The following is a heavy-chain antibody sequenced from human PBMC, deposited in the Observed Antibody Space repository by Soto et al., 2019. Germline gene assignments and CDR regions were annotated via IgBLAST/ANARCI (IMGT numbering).Heavy chain of an antibody. J-gene: IGHJ3*02. CDR1: GFTFSGST. D-gene: IGHD3-22*01. CDR3: TSRPTYYYDTSHDAFDI. V-gene: IGHV3-73*01. Sequence: AGGSLRLSCVASGFTFSGSTICWVRQASGKGLEWVGRITSKAHSYATAYAASVKGRFTISRDDSKNTAYLQMNSLRTEDTAVYYCTSRPTYYYDTSHDAFDIWGQGTMVTVSS. CDR2: ITSKAHSYAT.